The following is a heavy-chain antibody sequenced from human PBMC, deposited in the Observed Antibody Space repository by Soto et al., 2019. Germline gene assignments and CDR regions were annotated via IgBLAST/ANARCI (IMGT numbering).Heavy chain of an antibody. CDR1: GFTFGSYA. D-gene: IGHD3-22*01. J-gene: IGHJ4*02. Sequence: GGSMRISCAASGFTFGSYAMSWVRQTPGKGLEWVSVIGGSGVGSHYADSVKGRFTIFRDNSKNTLYLQMNSLRAEDTAVYFCARTRDYDSTGYLRYFDYWGQGTLVPVSS. V-gene: IGHV3-23*01. CDR3: ARTRDYDSTGYLRYFDY. CDR2: IGGSGVGS.